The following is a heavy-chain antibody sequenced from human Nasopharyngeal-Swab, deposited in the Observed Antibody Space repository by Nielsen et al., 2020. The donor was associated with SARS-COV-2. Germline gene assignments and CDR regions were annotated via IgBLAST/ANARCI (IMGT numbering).Heavy chain of an antibody. CDR3: ARTTTTTPFDS. CDR2: VVYSGRT. D-gene: IGHD1-1*01. Sequence: SETLTLTCPASGCSVSSNIYSWSSIRQPRGKGLEWLGYVVYSGRTHYTPSLKSRVTISVATSKDQFSLKLNSVTAADTAMYFCARTTTTTPFDSWGQGTLVAVSS. V-gene: IGHV4-61*01. J-gene: IGHJ4*01. CDR1: GCSVSSNIYS.